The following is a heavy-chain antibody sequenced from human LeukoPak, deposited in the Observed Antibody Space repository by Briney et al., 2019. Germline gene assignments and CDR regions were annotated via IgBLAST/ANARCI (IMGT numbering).Heavy chain of an antibody. Sequence: GESLKISCQGSGYSFTSYWIGWVRPMPGKGLEWMGIIYPGDSDTRYSPSFQGQVTISADKSISTAYLQWSSLKASDTAMYYCARLVFDHGDGRGNWFDPWGQGTLVTVSS. CDR1: GYSFTSYW. V-gene: IGHV5-51*01. J-gene: IGHJ5*02. CDR3: ARLVFDHGDGRGNWFDP. CDR2: IYPGDSDT. D-gene: IGHD4-17*01.